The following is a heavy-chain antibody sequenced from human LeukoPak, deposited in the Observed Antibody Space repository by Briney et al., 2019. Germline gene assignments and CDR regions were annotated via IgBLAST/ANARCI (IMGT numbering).Heavy chain of an antibody. Sequence: GGSLRLSCAASGFTFSTYIINWVRQAPGKGLEWVSYISGSGNTIYYADSVKGRFTVSRDNAKNSLFLQMNSLRAEDTAVYYCAKDGGLWVSAHWGDSWGRGTLVTVSS. CDR2: ISGSGNTI. J-gene: IGHJ4*02. CDR3: AKDGGLWVSAHWGDS. V-gene: IGHV3-48*01. CDR1: GFTFSTYI. D-gene: IGHD7-27*01.